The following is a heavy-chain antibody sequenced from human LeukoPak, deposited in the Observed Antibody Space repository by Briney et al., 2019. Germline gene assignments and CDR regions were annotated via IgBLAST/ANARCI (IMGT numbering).Heavy chain of an antibody. Sequence: ASVKVSCKASGYTFTRYGLTWVRQAPGQGLEWMGWISTYNGNTNYAQKLQGRVTMTTDTSTSTAYMELRSLRSDDTAVYYCARVKPMTTVPQLIDYWGQGTLVTVSS. CDR3: ARVKPMTTVPQLIDY. J-gene: IGHJ4*02. CDR1: GYTFTRYG. CDR2: ISTYNGNT. D-gene: IGHD4-17*01. V-gene: IGHV1-18*01.